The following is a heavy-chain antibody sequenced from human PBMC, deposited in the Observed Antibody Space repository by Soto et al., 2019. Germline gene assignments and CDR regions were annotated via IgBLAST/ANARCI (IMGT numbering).Heavy chain of an antibody. CDR3: ARHIPSGYNDAFDS. CDR1: GFSLSTSGVG. CDR2: IYWDDDK. Sequence: QITLKESGPPLVKPTQTLTLTCTFSGFSLSTSGVGVGWIRQPPGKALEWVTLIYWDDDKRYSPSLKSRITITKDTSKSQVVLTMSNMDPVDTGTYYCARHIPSGYNDAFDSWGQGTMVTVSS. J-gene: IGHJ3*02. V-gene: IGHV2-5*02. D-gene: IGHD3-9*01.